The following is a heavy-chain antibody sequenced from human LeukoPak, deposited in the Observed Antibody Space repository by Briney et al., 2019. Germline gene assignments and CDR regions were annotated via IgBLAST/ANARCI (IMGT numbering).Heavy chain of an antibody. CDR3: ARGPSRITMVRGVKNWFDP. V-gene: IGHV1-8*02. D-gene: IGHD3-10*01. CDR2: MNPNSGNT. CDR1: GYTFTNYA. J-gene: IGHJ5*02. Sequence: ASVKVSCKASGYTFTNYAINWVRQAPGQGLEWMGWMNPNSGNTGYAQKFQDRVTMTRNTSISTAYMELSSLRSEDTAVYYCARGPSRITMVRGVKNWFDPWGQGTLVTVSS.